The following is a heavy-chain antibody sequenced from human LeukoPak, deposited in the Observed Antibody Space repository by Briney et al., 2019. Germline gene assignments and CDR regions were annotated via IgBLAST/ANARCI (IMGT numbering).Heavy chain of an antibody. J-gene: IGHJ4*02. CDR1: GYTFTSYG. Sequence: ASVKVSCKASGYTFTSYGISWVRQAPGQGLEWMGWISAYNGNTNYAQKLQGRVTMTTDTSTSTAYMELRSLRSDDTAVYYCARDERYDSSGYPFDYWGQGTLVTVSS. CDR2: ISAYNGNT. CDR3: ARDERYDSSGYPFDY. V-gene: IGHV1-18*01. D-gene: IGHD3-22*01.